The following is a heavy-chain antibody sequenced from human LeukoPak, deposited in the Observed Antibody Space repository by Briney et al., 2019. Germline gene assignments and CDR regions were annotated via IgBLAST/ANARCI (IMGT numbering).Heavy chain of an antibody. CDR2: IIPILGIA. V-gene: IGHV1-69*04. Sequence: SVKVSRKASGGTFTSYAISWVRQAPGQGLEWMGRIIPILGIANYAQKFQGRVTITADKSTSTAFMELSSLRSEDTAVYYCWRNFPGDWFDPWGQGTLVTVSS. CDR3: WRNFPGDWFDP. J-gene: IGHJ5*02. CDR1: GGTFTSYA. D-gene: IGHD7-27*01.